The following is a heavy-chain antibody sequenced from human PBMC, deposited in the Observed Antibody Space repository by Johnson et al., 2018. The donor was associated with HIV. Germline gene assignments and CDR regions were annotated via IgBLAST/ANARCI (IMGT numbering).Heavy chain of an antibody. D-gene: IGHD6-6*01. J-gene: IGHJ3*02. CDR1: GFTFSRYW. CDR3: ARGEEEQLGDAFDI. CDR2: INSDGSST. V-gene: IGHV3-74*02. Sequence: VQLVESGGGLIQPGGSLRLSCAASGFTFSRYWMHWVRQAPGKGLVWVSRINSDGSSTNYADSVKGRFTISRDNSKNTLYLQMNSLRAEDTAVYYCARGEEEQLGDAFDIWGQGTMVTVSS.